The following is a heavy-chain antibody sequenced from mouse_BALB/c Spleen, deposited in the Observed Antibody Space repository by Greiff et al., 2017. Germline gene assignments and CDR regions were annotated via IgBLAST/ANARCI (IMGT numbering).Heavy chain of an antibody. CDR2: ISSGGSYT. J-gene: IGHJ2*01. V-gene: IGHV5-9-3*01. CDR3: ARDYGSSGYFDY. D-gene: IGHD1-1*01. Sequence: DVQLVESGGGLVKPGGSLKLSCAASGFTFSSYAMSWVRQTPEKRLEWVATISSGGSYTYYPDSVKGRFTISRDNAKNTLYLQMSSLRSEDTAMYYCARDYGSSGYFDYWGQGTTLTVSS. CDR1: GFTFSSYA.